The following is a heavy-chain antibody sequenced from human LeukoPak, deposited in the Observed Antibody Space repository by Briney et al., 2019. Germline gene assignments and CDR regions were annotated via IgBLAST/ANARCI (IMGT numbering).Heavy chain of an antibody. Sequence: PGRSLRLSCAASGFTFSSYGMHWVRQAPGKGLEWVAVIWYDGSNKYYADSVKGRFTISRDNSKNTLYLQMNSLRPEDTAVYYCAKGGAATMRDGYNYYYYYMEVWGRGTTVTVSS. CDR2: IWYDGSNK. V-gene: IGHV3-33*06. CDR3: AKGGAATMRDGYNYYYYYMEV. D-gene: IGHD5-24*01. J-gene: IGHJ6*03. CDR1: GFTFSSYG.